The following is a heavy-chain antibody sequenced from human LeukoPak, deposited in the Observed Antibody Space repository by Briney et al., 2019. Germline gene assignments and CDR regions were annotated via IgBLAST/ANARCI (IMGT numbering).Heavy chain of an antibody. V-gene: IGHV3-7*01. Sequence: SGGSLRLSCAASGFTFTKYWMTWVRQAPGKGLEWVGNIKQDGSDKNYMDSVKGRFTISRDNTKNSVYLQMSSLRAEDTAVYYCARWLSDKIDSNGYLDYWGQGTLVAVSS. CDR3: ARWLSDKIDSNGYLDY. J-gene: IGHJ4*02. D-gene: IGHD5-18*01. CDR2: IKQDGSDK. CDR1: GFTFTKYW.